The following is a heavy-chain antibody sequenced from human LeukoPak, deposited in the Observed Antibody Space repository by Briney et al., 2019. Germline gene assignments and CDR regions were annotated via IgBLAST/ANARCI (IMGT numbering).Heavy chain of an antibody. D-gene: IGHD1-20*01. J-gene: IGHJ5*02. Sequence: GRSLRLSCAVSEFTFSSYAMHWVRQAPGKGLEWVAVISYDGSNKYYADSVKGRFTISRVNSENTLYLQMNSLRAEDTAVYYCARDPYNWNDGLNWFDPWGQGTLVTVSS. CDR1: EFTFSSYA. CDR2: ISYDGSNK. CDR3: ARDPYNWNDGLNWFDP. V-gene: IGHV3-30-3*01.